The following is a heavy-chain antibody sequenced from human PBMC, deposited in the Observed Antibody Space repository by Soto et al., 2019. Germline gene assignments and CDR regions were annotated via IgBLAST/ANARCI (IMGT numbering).Heavy chain of an antibody. CDR2: IIPIFGTA. CDR1: GGTFSSYA. Sequence: GASVKVSCKASGGTFSSYAISWVRQAPGQGLEWMGGIIPIFGTANYAQKFQGRVTITADESTSTAYMELSSLRPEDTAVYYCARDDVDTAMPYGMDVWGQGTTVTVSS. J-gene: IGHJ6*02. CDR3: ARDDVDTAMPYGMDV. D-gene: IGHD5-18*01. V-gene: IGHV1-69*13.